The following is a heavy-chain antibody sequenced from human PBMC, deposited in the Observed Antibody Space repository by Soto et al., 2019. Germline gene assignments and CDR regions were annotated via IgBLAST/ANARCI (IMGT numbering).Heavy chain of an antibody. J-gene: IGHJ5*02. CDR3: ARVLPGGTDP. Sequence: KPSETLSLTCAVSGYSISSGYYWGWIRQPPGKGLEWIGSIYHSGSTYYNPSLKSRVTISVDTSKNQFSLKPSSVTAADTAVYYCARVLPGGTDPWGQGTLVTVSS. CDR2: IYHSGST. V-gene: IGHV4-38-2*01. D-gene: IGHD1-1*01. CDR1: GYSISSGYY.